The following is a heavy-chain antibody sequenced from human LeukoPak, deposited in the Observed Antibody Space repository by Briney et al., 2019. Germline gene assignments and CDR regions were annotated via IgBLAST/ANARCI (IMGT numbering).Heavy chain of an antibody. Sequence: SETLSLSCTVSGASTSHFYWNWIRQPPGKELEWIGYMHNSGSSKHSPSLKSRVTISIDTSKNQFSLQLTSVTAADTAMYFCASSSEWLRNAFDIWGQGTMVSVSS. V-gene: IGHV4-59*01. D-gene: IGHD5-12*01. CDR3: ASSSEWLRNAFDI. CDR1: GASTSHFY. CDR2: MHNSGSS. J-gene: IGHJ3*02.